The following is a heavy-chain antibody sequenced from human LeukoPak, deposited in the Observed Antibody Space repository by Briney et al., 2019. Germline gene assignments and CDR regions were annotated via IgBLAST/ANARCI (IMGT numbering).Heavy chain of an antibody. Sequence: GASVKVSRKASGYTFTSYGISWVRQAPGQGLEWMGWISTYNGNTDYAQKLQGRVTMTTDTSTSTAYMELRSLRSDDTAVYYCARITQTDYDFDYWGQGTLVIVSS. J-gene: IGHJ4*02. CDR3: ARITQTDYDFDY. CDR1: GYTFTSYG. D-gene: IGHD4-17*01. CDR2: ISTYNGNT. V-gene: IGHV1-18*01.